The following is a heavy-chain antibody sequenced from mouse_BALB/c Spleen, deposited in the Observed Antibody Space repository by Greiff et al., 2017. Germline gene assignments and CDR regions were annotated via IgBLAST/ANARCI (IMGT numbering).Heavy chain of an antibody. CDR3: ARSRLLYAMDY. J-gene: IGHJ4*01. D-gene: IGHD1-1*01. CDR1: GYTFTSYW. Sequence: QQSCKASGYTFTSYWMHWVKQRPGQGLEWIGEINPSNGRTNYNEKFKSKATLTVDKSSSTAYMQLSSLTSEDSAVYYCARSRLLYAMDYWGQGTSVTVSS. CDR2: INPSNGRT. V-gene: IGHV1S81*02.